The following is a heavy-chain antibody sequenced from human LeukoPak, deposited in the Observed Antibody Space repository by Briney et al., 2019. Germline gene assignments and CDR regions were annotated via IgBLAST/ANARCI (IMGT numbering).Heavy chain of an antibody. CDR2: ISAYNGNT. Sequence: GASVKVSCKASGYTFTSYGISWVRQAPGQGLEWMGWISAYNGNTNYAQKLQGRVTMTTDTSTSTAYMELRSLRPDDTAVYYCARDRDYDFWSGYSVYWGQGTLVTVSS. V-gene: IGHV1-18*01. J-gene: IGHJ4*02. CDR3: ARDRDYDFWSGYSVY. CDR1: GYTFTSYG. D-gene: IGHD3-3*01.